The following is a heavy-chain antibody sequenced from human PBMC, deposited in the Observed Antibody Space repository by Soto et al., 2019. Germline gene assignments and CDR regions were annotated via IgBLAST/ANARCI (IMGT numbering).Heavy chain of an antibody. Sequence: SETLSLTCTVSGGSISSSSYYWGWIRQPPGKGLEWIGSIYYSGSTYYNPSLKSRVTISVDTSKNQFSLKLSSVTAADTAVYYCALLYGSGSSTFDYWGQGTLVTVSS. D-gene: IGHD3-10*01. CDR3: ALLYGSGSSTFDY. V-gene: IGHV4-39*07. CDR2: IYYSGST. J-gene: IGHJ4*02. CDR1: GGSISSSSYY.